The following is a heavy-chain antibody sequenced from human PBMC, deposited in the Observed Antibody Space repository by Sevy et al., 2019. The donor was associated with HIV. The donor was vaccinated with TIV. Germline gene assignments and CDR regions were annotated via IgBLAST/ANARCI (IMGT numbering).Heavy chain of an antibody. CDR2: INPNSGGT. V-gene: IGHV1-2*02. CDR3: ARDRQPAGFDAFDI. Sequence: ASVKVSCKASGYTFTGYYMHWVRQAPGQGLEWMGWINPNSGGTNYAQKFQGGVTMTRDTSISTAYMELSRLRSDDTAVYYCARDRQPAGFDAFDIWGQGTMVTVSS. D-gene: IGHD6-25*01. J-gene: IGHJ3*02. CDR1: GYTFTGYY.